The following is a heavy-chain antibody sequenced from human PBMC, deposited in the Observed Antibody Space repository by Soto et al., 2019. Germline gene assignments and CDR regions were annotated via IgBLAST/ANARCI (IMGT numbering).Heavy chain of an antibody. CDR2: INPATGAA. D-gene: IGHD3-3*01. V-gene: IGHV1-2*02. CDR3: ARGGGVGVAGSAAFDM. J-gene: IGHJ3*02. CDR1: GYPVTAYY. Sequence: QLHLVQSGAVVKKPGASVTVSCSASGYPVTAYYMHWVRQAPGRGLEWMGGINPATGAAKYTQTFQGRVTMHRDTSTSTVFLELCGLTSEDTAVFYCARGGGVGVAGSAAFDMWGQGTLVTVSS.